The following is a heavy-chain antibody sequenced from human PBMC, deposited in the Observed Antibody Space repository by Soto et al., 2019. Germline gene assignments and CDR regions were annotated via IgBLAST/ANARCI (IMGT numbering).Heavy chain of an antibody. CDR3: ATTLEWLGQNYFDY. D-gene: IGHD3-3*01. CDR2: IYYSGST. J-gene: IGHJ4*02. V-gene: IGHV4-39*01. CDR1: GGSISSSSYY. Sequence: SATLSLTCTVSGGSISSSSYYWGWIRQPPGKGLEWIGSIYYSGSTYYNPSLKSRVTISVDTSKNQFSLKLSSVTAADTAVYYCATTLEWLGQNYFDYWGQGTLVTVSS.